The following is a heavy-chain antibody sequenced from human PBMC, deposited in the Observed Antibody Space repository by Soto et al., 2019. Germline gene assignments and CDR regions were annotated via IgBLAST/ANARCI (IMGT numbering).Heavy chain of an antibody. J-gene: IGHJ4*02. V-gene: IGHV3-23*01. CDR1: GFTFSTYA. D-gene: IGHD3-3*01. Sequence: RGSLRLSCAASGFTFSTYAMSWVRQAPGKGLEWVSVISDSGGATYYADSVKGRFTISRDNSKNTLYLQMNSLRAEDTAVYYCAKATLRVVHPLVFDHWGQGSLVTVSS. CDR3: AKATLRVVHPLVFDH. CDR2: ISDSGGAT.